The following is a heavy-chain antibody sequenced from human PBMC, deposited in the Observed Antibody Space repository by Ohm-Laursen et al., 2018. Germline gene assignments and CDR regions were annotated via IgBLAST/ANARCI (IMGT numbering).Heavy chain of an antibody. Sequence: ASVKVSCKASGYTFTSYGISWVRQAPGQGLEWMGWISAYNGNTNYAQKLQGRVTMTTDTSTSTAYMELRSLRSDDTAVYYCARIIAVAVPCGMDVWGQGTTVTVSS. CDR2: ISAYNGNT. CDR1: GYTFTSYG. V-gene: IGHV1-18*01. CDR3: ARIIAVAVPCGMDV. J-gene: IGHJ6*02. D-gene: IGHD6-19*01.